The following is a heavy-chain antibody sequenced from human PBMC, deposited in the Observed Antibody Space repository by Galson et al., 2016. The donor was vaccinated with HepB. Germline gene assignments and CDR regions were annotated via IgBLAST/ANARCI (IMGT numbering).Heavy chain of an antibody. CDR2: ISSSSTTI. CDR1: GFTFSSYS. CDR3: AKRAILGTIRNYFDS. Sequence: SLRLSCAAPGFTFSSYSMNWVRQAPGKGLEWISYISSSSTTIYYADSVKGRFTISRDNGKNSLYLQVNSLRGEDTAVYYCAKRAILGTIRNYFDSWGQGNLVTVSS. J-gene: IGHJ4*02. D-gene: IGHD1-26*01. V-gene: IGHV3-48*01.